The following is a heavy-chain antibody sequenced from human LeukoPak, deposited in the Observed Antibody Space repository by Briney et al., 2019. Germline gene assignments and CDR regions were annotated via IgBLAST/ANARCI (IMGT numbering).Heavy chain of an antibody. J-gene: IGHJ4*02. D-gene: IGHD2-21*02. Sequence: GGSLRLSCAASGFTFSSYGMHWVRQAPGKGLEWVAVIWYDGSNEYYADSVKGRFTISRDNSKNTLYLQMNSLRAEDTAVYFCARADCGDTSDPFDFWGQGTLVTVSS. CDR3: ARADCGDTSDPFDF. CDR2: IWYDGSNE. CDR1: GFTFSSYG. V-gene: IGHV3-33*01.